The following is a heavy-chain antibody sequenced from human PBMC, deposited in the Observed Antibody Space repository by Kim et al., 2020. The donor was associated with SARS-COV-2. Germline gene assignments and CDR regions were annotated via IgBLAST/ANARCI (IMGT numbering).Heavy chain of an antibody. CDR2: IRSKAYGGTT. V-gene: IGHV3-49*04. J-gene: IGHJ4*02. D-gene: IGHD3-22*01. CDR3: TRDCFRYYYDSSGYYYFDY. CDR1: GFTFGDYA. Sequence: GGSLRLSCTASGFTFGDYAMSWVRQAPGKGLEWVGFIRSKAYGGTTEYAASVKGRFTISRDDSKSIAYLQMNSLKTEDTAVYYCTRDCFRYYYDSSGYYYFDYWGQGTLVTVSS.